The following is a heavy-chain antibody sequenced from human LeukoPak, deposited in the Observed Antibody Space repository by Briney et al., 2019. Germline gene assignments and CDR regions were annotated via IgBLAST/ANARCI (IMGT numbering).Heavy chain of an antibody. D-gene: IGHD3-22*01. V-gene: IGHV5-51*01. Sequence: GESLEISCKGSGYSFTSYWIGWVRQMPGKGLEWMGIIYPGDSDTRYSPSFQGQVTISADKSISTAYLQWSSLKASDTAMYYCARQEGDYYDSSGYPHDAFDIWGQGTMVTVSS. CDR1: GYSFTSYW. J-gene: IGHJ3*02. CDR3: ARQEGDYYDSSGYPHDAFDI. CDR2: IYPGDSDT.